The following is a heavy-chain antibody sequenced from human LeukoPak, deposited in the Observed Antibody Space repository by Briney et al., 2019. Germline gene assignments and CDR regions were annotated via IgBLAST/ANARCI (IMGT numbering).Heavy chain of an antibody. CDR3: ARHIVVVPAANYFDY. V-gene: IGHV2-70*11. CDR1: GFSLSTSGMC. J-gene: IGHJ4*02. CDR2: IDWDDDK. D-gene: IGHD2-2*01. Sequence: SGPTLVKPTQTLTLTCTFSGFSLSTSGMCVSWIRQPPGKALEWLARIDWDDDKYYSTSLKTRLTISKDTSKNQVVLTMTNMDPVDTATYYCARHIVVVPAANYFDYWGQGTLVTVSS.